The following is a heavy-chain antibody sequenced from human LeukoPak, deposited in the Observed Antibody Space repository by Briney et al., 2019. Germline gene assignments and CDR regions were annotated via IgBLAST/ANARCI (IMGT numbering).Heavy chain of an antibody. CDR2: IGIAGDT. J-gene: IGHJ6*02. CDR3: ARAMSHGMDV. Sequence: GGSLRLSCAASGFTFGSYDMQWVRQATGKGLEWVSAIGIAGDTYYPGSVKGRFTISRENAKNSLYLQMNSLRAGDTAVYYCARAMSHGMDVWGQGTTVTVSS. CDR1: GFTFGSYD. D-gene: IGHD3-10*02. V-gene: IGHV3-13*01.